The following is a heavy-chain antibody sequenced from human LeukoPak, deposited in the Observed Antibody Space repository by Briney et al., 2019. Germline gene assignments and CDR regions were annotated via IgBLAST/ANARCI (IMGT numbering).Heavy chain of an antibody. J-gene: IGHJ4*02. CDR2: IGGSGSST. CDR1: GFAFSFSA. V-gene: IGHV3-23*01. D-gene: IGHD2-21*02. CDR3: AKAVDDYFFDY. Sequence: GGSLRLSCEASGFAFSFSAMTWVRQAPGKGLEWVSGIGGSGSSTYYAESVKGRFTISRDNSKNTLYLQMNSLRAEDTAAYYCAKAVDDYFFDYWGQGTLVTVSS.